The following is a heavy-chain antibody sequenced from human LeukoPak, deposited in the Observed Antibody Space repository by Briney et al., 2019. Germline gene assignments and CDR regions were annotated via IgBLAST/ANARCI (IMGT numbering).Heavy chain of an antibody. Sequence: GGSLRLSCAASGFTFSSYAMSWVRQAPGKGLEGVSDISGSGGSTYYADSVKGRFTISRDNSKNTLYLQMNSLRAEDTAVYYCAKGRTYYYDSSGYDTDAFDIWGQGTMVTVSS. J-gene: IGHJ3*02. CDR1: GFTFSSYA. CDR3: AKGRTYYYDSSGYDTDAFDI. CDR2: ISGSGGST. V-gene: IGHV3-23*01. D-gene: IGHD3-22*01.